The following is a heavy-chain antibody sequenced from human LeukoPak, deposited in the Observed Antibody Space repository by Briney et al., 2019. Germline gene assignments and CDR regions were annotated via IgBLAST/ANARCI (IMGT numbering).Heavy chain of an antibody. J-gene: IGHJ4*02. V-gene: IGHV3-21*01. CDR2: ISSSNSYI. CDR3: ARNRAAAGPYYFDY. D-gene: IGHD6-13*01. Sequence: GGSLRLSCAASGFTFSSYSMNWVRQAPGKGLEWVSSISSSNSYIYYADSVKGRSTISRDNAKNSLYLQMNSLRAEDTAVYYCARNRAAAGPYYFDYWGQGTLVTVSS. CDR1: GFTFSSYS.